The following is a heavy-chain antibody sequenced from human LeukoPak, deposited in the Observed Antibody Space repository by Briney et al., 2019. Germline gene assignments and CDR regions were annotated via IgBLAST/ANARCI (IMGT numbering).Heavy chain of an antibody. D-gene: IGHD2-2*02. J-gene: IGHJ5*02. CDR3: AKDLGPAAINLGYNWFDP. Sequence: GGSLRLSCAASGFTVSSNYMSWVRQAPGKGLEWVSVIYSGGSTYYADSVKGRFTISRDNSKNTLYLQMNSLRAEDTAVYYCAKDLGPAAINLGYNWFDPWGQGTLVTVSS. CDR1: GFTVSSNY. CDR2: IYSGGST. V-gene: IGHV3-53*01.